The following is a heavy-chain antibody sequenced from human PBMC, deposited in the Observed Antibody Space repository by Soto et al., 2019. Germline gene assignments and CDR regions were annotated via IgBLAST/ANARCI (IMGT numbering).Heavy chain of an antibody. V-gene: IGHV4-4*07. Sequence: PSETLSLTGTVCGGSISSYDCSWIRQPAGKGLEWIGRIYTSGITNYNPSLKSRVTMSVDTSKNQFSLKLSSVTAADTAVYYCERESGYCSSTSCYSFYWFDPCGQGTLVAVSS. J-gene: IGHJ5*02. CDR2: IYTSGIT. CDR3: ERESGYCSSTSCYSFYWFDP. CDR1: GGSISSYD. D-gene: IGHD2-2*02.